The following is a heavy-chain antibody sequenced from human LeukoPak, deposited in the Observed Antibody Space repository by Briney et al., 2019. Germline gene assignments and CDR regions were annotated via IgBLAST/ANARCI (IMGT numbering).Heavy chain of an antibody. J-gene: IGHJ4*02. D-gene: IGHD2/OR15-2a*01. CDR2: TSGGGDHT. CDR3: AKLFYDITGYSPYFDY. V-gene: IGHV3-23*01. Sequence: GGSLRLSCAASGFTFTNYAMTWVRQAPGKGLEWVSATSGGGDHTYYADSEKGRFTISRDNSRNTLYLQMNSLRAEDTAVYYCAKLFYDITGYSPYFDYWGPGTLVAVSS. CDR1: GFTFTNYA.